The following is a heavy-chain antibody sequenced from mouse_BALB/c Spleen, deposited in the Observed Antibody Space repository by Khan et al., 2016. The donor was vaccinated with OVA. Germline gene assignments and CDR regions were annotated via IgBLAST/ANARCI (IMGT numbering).Heavy chain of an antibody. J-gene: IGHJ2*01. CDR3: VTLYFYGSRVYFDY. V-gene: IGHV5-6*01. CDR2: ISSGGNYT. D-gene: IGHD1-1*01. CDR1: GFTFSSYG. Sequence: EVELVESGGDLVKPGGSLKLSCAASGFTFSSYGMSWVRQTPDKRLEWVATISSGGNYTYYPDSVKGRFTISRDNAKNTLYLQMSSLKSEDTAMYYCVTLYFYGSRVYFDYWGQGTTLTVSS.